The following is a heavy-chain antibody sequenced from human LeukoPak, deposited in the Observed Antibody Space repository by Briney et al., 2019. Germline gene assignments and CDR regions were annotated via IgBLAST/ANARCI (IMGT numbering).Heavy chain of an antibody. J-gene: IGHJ4*02. CDR2: ITSDSRYM. V-gene: IGHV3-21*04. D-gene: IGHD2-15*01. CDR1: GFTFSSYN. CDR3: AKAPVTTCSGAYCYPFDY. Sequence: GGSLRLSCAASGFTFSSYNMNWVRQAPGKGLEWVSSITSDSRYMYYADSVKGRFTISRDNAKNSLYLQMNSLRAGDAAVYYCAKAPVTTCSGAYCYPFDYWSQGTLVTVSS.